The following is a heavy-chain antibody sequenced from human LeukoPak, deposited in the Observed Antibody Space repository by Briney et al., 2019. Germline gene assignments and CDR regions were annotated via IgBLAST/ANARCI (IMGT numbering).Heavy chain of an antibody. Sequence: GGSLRLSCTASGFTFGDYAMSWVRQAPGKGREWVGFIRSKAYGGTTEYAASVKGRFTISRDDSKCIAYLQMNSLKTEDTAVYYCTGVSESPLRYFDWLSYYFDYWGQGTLVTVSS. J-gene: IGHJ4*01. CDR1: GFTFGDYA. CDR2: IRSKAYGGTT. CDR3: TGVSESPLRYFDWLSYYFDY. V-gene: IGHV3-49*04. D-gene: IGHD3-9*01.